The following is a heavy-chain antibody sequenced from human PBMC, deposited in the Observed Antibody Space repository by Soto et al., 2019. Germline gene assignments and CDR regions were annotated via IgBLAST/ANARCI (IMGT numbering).Heavy chain of an antibody. CDR1: GFTFSSYG. D-gene: IGHD6-13*01. J-gene: IGHJ6*02. CDR3: ARDRIAAAGNYYYYYGMDV. Sequence: GGSLRLSCAASGFTFSSYGMHWVRQAPGKGLEWVAVIWYDGSNKYYADSVKGRFTISRDNSKNTLYLQMNSLRAEDTAVYYCARDRIAAAGNYYYYYGMDVWGQGTTVTVYS. CDR2: IWYDGSNK. V-gene: IGHV3-33*01.